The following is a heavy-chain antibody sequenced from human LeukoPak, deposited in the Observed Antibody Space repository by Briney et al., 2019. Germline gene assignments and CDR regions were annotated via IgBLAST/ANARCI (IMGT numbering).Heavy chain of an antibody. J-gene: IGHJ4*02. CDR3: ARGGSTGIFDY. CDR1: GYTFTSHD. V-gene: IGHV1-46*03. Sequence: ASVKVSCRXSGYTFTSHDMHWVRQAPGQGLEWMGTINPSGGSTSYAQKFQGRVTMTRDTSTSTVYMEVSSLTSEDTAVYYCARGGSTGIFDYWGQGALVTVSP. D-gene: IGHD3-10*01. CDR2: INPSGGST.